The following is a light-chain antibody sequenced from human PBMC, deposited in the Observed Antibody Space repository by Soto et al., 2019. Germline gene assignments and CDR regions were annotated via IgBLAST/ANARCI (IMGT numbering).Light chain of an antibody. V-gene: IGLV2-14*01. CDR1: SGVVGGYNY. J-gene: IGLJ1*01. CDR3: SSYTSSSTYV. CDR2: EVS. Sequence: QSALTQPASVSGSPGQSITISCTGTSGVVGGYNYVCWYQHHPGKAPKLMIYEVSNRPSGVSNRFSGSKSGNTASLTISGRQAEDVADYYCSSYTSSSTYVFGTGTKLTVL.